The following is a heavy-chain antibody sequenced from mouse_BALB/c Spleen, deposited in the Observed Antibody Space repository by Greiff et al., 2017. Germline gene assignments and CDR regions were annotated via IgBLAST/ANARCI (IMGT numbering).Heavy chain of an antibody. V-gene: IGHV14-3*02. D-gene: IGHD2-1*01. CDR3: ARGGNYLYYYAMDY. CDR1: GFNIKDTY. Sequence: VQLKQSGAELVKPGASVKLSCTASGFNIKDTYMHWVKQRPEQGLEWIGRIDPANGNTKYDPKFQGKATITADTSSNTAYLQLSSLTSEDTAVYYCARGGNYLYYYAMDYWGQGTSVTVSS. CDR2: IDPANGNT. J-gene: IGHJ4*01.